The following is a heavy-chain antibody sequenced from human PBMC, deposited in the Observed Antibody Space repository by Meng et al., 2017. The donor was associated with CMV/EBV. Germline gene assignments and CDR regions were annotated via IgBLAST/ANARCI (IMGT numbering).Heavy chain of an antibody. CDR3: AKGLADFDY. CDR1: GFTFRISG. J-gene: IGHJ4*02. V-gene: IGHV3-23*01. D-gene: IGHD3-16*01. Sequence: RLSCVASGFTFRISGMSWVRQAPGEGLEWVSSMTGSGGATYYADSVRGRFTISRDNSRNTVFLQMSSLRAEDTAIYYCAKGLADFDYWGQGALVTVSS. CDR2: MTGSGGAT.